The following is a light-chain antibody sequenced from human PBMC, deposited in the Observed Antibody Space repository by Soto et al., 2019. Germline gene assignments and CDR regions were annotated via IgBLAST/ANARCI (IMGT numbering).Light chain of an antibody. CDR2: GAS. V-gene: IGKV3-20*01. Sequence: EIVLTQSPGTLSLSPGERATLSCRASQSVSSSYLAWYQQKPGQAPRLLIYGASSRATGIPDRFSGSGSGTDFNFTISRLEPEDFAVYYCQQYGSSSWTFGQGTKVEMK. CDR1: QSVSSSY. CDR3: QQYGSSSWT. J-gene: IGKJ1*01.